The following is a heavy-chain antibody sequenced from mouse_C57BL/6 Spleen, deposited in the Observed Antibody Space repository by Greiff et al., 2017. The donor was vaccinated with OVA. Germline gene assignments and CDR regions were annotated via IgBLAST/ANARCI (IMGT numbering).Heavy chain of an antibody. V-gene: IGHV1-50*01. CDR2: IDPSDSYT. J-gene: IGHJ3*01. CDR3: ARKGASSSYSWFAY. Sequence: QVQLQQPGAELVKPGASVKLSCKASGYTFTSYWMQWVKQRPGQGLEWIGEIDPSDSYTNYNQKFKGKATLTVDTSSSTAYMQLSSLTSEDSAVYYGARKGASSSYSWFAYWGQGTLVTVSA. D-gene: IGHD1-1*01. CDR1: GYTFTSYW.